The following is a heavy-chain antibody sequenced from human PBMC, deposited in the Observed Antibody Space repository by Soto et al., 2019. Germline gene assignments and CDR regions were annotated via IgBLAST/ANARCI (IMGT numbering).Heavy chain of an antibody. CDR3: ARGTGVRGYSIDY. J-gene: IGHJ4*02. Sequence: GGSLRLSCAASGFTFSSYSMNWVRQAPGKGLEWVSSISSSSSYIYYADSVKGRFTISRDNAKNSLYLQMNSLRAEDTAVYYCARGTGVRGYSIDYWGQGTLVTVSS. CDR1: GFTFSSYS. CDR2: ISSSSSYI. D-gene: IGHD3-22*01. V-gene: IGHV3-21*01.